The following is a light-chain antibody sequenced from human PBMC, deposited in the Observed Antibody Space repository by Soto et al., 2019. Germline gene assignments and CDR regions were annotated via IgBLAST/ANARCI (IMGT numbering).Light chain of an antibody. CDR3: QQYGSSPFT. CDR1: QSVRSN. J-gene: IGKJ3*01. CDR2: AAS. Sequence: EIVMTQSPATLSVSPGEWATLSCRASQSVRSNLAWYQQRPGQAPRLLIYAASTRATGIPARFSGSGSGTEFTLTIDSLQSEDFAVYYCQQYGSSPFTFGPGTKVDIK. V-gene: IGKV3-15*01.